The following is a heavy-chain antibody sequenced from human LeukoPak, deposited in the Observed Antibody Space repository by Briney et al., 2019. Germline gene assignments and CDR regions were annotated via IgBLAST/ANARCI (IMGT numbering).Heavy chain of an antibody. CDR1: GYSFTSYW. D-gene: IGHD4-17*01. CDR2: IYPGDSDT. Sequence: PGESLKISCKGSGYSFTSYWIAWVRQMPGKGLELMGIIYPGDSDTRYSPFFEGLVTISADKSINTAYLQWSRLKASDSAMYYCARTTAVTPRYFDLWGRGTLVTVSS. CDR3: ARTTAVTPRYFDL. J-gene: IGHJ2*01. V-gene: IGHV5-51*01.